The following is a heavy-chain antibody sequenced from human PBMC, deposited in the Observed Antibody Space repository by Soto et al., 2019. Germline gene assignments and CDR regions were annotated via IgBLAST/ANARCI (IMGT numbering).Heavy chain of an antibody. D-gene: IGHD3-10*01. Sequence: GGSLRLSCAASGFTFSRYSRNWVRQAPGKGLEWVSYISSSGGTVYYADSVKGRFTISRDNAENSLYLQMNSLRAEDTAVYYCARYGSGSYYIFDYWGQGTLVTSPQ. CDR2: ISSSGGTV. CDR1: GFTFSRYS. J-gene: IGHJ4*02. CDR3: ARYGSGSYYIFDY. V-gene: IGHV3-48*01.